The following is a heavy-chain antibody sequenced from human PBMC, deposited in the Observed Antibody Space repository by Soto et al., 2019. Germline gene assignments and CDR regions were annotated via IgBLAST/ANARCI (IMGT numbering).Heavy chain of an antibody. CDR1: GGTFSSYA. Sequence: SVKVSCKASGGTFSSYAISWVRQAPGQGLEWMGGIIPIFGTANYAQKFRGRVTITADESTSTAYMELSSLRSEDTAVYYCARSGYYDSSGYYFDYWGQGTLVTVSS. D-gene: IGHD3-22*01. J-gene: IGHJ4*02. CDR3: ARSGYYDSSGYYFDY. V-gene: IGHV1-69*13. CDR2: IIPIFGTA.